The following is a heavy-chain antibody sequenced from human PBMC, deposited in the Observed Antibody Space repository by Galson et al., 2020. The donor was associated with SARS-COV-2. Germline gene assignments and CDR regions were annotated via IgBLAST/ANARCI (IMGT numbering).Heavy chain of an antibody. CDR2: VYPSGTT. CDR3: ARDRGAYYFDY. Sequence: SETLSLTCTVSGGSISNYYWSWIRQPAGKGLEWIGRVYPSGTTNYNPSLNSRVTMSVDTSRSQFSLNLKSVSAADTAVYFCARDRGAYYFDYWGQGALVTV. J-gene: IGHJ4*02. CDR1: GGSISNYY. D-gene: IGHD3-10*01. V-gene: IGHV4-4*07.